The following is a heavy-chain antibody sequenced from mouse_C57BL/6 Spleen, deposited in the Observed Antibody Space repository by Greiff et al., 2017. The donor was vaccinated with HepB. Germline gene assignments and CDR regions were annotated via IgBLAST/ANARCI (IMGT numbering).Heavy chain of an antibody. CDR1: GYTFTSYW. Sequence: QVHVKQPGAELVRPGTSVKLSCKASGYTFTSYWMHWVKQRPGQGLEWIGVIDPSDSYTNYNQKFKGKATLTVDTSSSTAYMQLSSLTSEDSAVYYCARGDSSGYNYFDYWGQGTTLTVSS. J-gene: IGHJ2*01. D-gene: IGHD3-2*02. CDR3: ARGDSSGYNYFDY. CDR2: IDPSDSYT. V-gene: IGHV1-59*01.